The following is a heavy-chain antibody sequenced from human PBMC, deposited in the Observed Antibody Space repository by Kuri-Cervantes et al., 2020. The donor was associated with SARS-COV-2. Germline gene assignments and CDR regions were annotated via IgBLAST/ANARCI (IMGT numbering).Heavy chain of an antibody. CDR2: IKQDGSEK. V-gene: IGHV3-7*01. CDR1: GFTFSSYW. CDR3: AKSGRQYDV. D-gene: IGHD3-10*01. J-gene: IGHJ3*01. Sequence: EGSLRLSCAASGFTFSSYWMSWVRQAPGKGLEWVANIKQDGSEKYYVDSVKGRFTISRDNAKNSLYLQTNSLRVEDTAVYYCAKSGRQYDVWGQGTMVTVSS.